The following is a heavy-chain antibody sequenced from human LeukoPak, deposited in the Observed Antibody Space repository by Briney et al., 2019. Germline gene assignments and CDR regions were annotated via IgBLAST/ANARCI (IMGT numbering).Heavy chain of an antibody. D-gene: IGHD5-12*01. CDR2: KYYSGRT. J-gene: IGHJ4*02. V-gene: IGHV4-31*03. CDR3: AREFGGYPSALDS. Sequence: PSQTLSLTCTVSGDSSSIGGYYWNWIRQHPRKGLVWIGYKYYSGRTYYNPSLRSRGTISVDTSQNQFSLNLSSVTAEDTAVYYCAREFGGYPSALDSWGQGTLVTVSS. CDR1: GDSSSIGGYY.